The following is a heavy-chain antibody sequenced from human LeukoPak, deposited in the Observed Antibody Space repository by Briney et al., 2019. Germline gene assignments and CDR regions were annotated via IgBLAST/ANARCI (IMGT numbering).Heavy chain of an antibody. CDR1: GLSFSNAW. D-gene: IGHD4-17*01. CDR3: ARPRTVTTRFAPIDY. Sequence: GGSLRLSCAASGLSFSNAWMNWVRQAPGKGLEWVANIKQDGSEKYYVDSVKGRFTISRDNANNSLCLQMNSLRAEDTAVYYCARPRTVTTRFAPIDYWGQGNLVTVSS. CDR2: IKQDGSEK. V-gene: IGHV3-7*03. J-gene: IGHJ4*02.